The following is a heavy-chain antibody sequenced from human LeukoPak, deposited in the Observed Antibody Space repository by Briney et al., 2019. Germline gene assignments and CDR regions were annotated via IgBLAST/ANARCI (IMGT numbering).Heavy chain of an antibody. D-gene: IGHD4-23*01. CDR2: ISGSGGST. Sequence: GGSLRLSCAASGFTFSSYAMSWVRQAPGKGLEWVSAISGSGGSTYYADSVKGRFTISRDNSKNTLYLRMNSLRAEDTAVYYCARAGGMTTVVTWGQGTLVTVSS. CDR1: GFTFSSYA. V-gene: IGHV3-23*01. CDR3: ARAGGMTTVVT. J-gene: IGHJ5*02.